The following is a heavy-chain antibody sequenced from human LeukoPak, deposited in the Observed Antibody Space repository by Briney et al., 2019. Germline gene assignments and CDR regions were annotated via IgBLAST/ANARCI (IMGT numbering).Heavy chain of an antibody. CDR3: AHGLNDILTGYVSAFDI. V-gene: IGHV2-5*02. CDR1: GFSLSTSGVG. Sequence: SGPTLVKPTQTLTLTCTFSGFSLSTSGVGVGWIRQPPGKALEWLGIIYWDDDKRYSPSLKSRLTITKDTSKNQVVLTMTNMDPVDTATYYCAHGLNDILTGYVSAFDIWGQGTMVTVSS. D-gene: IGHD3-9*01. J-gene: IGHJ3*02. CDR2: IYWDDDK.